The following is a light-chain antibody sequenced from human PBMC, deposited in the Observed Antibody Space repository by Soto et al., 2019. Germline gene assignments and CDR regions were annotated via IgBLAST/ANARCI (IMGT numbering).Light chain of an antibody. Sequence: EIVLTQSPGTLSLSPGERATLSCRASQSVSSSYLAWYQQKPGQAPRLLIYGASSRATGIPDRFSGSGSGTDFILNISRLEPEDFAVYYCQQYGSSPWTFGQGTKVEIK. V-gene: IGKV3-20*01. J-gene: IGKJ1*01. CDR3: QQYGSSPWT. CDR2: GAS. CDR1: QSVSSSY.